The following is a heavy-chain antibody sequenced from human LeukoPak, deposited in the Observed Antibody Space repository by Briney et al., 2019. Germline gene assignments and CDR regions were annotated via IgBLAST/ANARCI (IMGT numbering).Heavy chain of an antibody. CDR1: GGTFSSYA. J-gene: IGHJ4*02. CDR2: IIPIFGTA. V-gene: IGHV1-69*13. D-gene: IGHD3-10*01. Sequence: ASVKVSCKASGGTFSSYAISWVRQAPGQGLEWMGGIIPIFGTANYAQKFQGRVTITADESTSTAYMELSSLRSEDTAVYYCARVGLAMVRGVITRPFDYWGQGTLVTVSS. CDR3: ARVGLAMVRGVITRPFDY.